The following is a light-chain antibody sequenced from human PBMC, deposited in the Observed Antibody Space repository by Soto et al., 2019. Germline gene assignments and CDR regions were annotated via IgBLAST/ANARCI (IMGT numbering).Light chain of an antibody. CDR3: QHYNSYSWA. J-gene: IGKJ1*01. CDR2: KAS. V-gene: IGKV1-5*03. CDR1: QDIRST. Sequence: DIQMNQSPSSLSGSVGDRVTISCRASQDIRSTLAWYQQKPGKAPKLLIYKASTLKSGVPSRFSGSGSGTEFTLTISSLQPDDFATYYCQHYNSYSWAFGQGTKVDI.